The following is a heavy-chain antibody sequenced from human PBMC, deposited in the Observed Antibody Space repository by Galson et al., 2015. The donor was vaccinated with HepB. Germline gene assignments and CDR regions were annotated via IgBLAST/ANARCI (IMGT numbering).Heavy chain of an antibody. V-gene: IGHV3-9*01. CDR2: ISWNSAYT. CDR3: VKGTAYFYDYNFPGWYFDL. D-gene: IGHD3-22*01. CDR1: GFTFDDYA. J-gene: IGHJ2*01. Sequence: LRLSGAAYGFTFDDYAMHWVRQAPGKGLEWVSGISWNSAYTVYADSVKGRFTISRDNAKHFLHLHMHSPRAEAPALYYCVKGTAYFYDYNFPGWYFDLWGRGTLVTVSS.